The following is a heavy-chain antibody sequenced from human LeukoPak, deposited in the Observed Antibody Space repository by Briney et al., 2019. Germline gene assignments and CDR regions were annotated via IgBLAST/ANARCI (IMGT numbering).Heavy chain of an antibody. Sequence: ASVKVSCKASGYTFTCYYLHWVRQAPGQGLEWMGWIHPNSGGTNYAQKFQGRVTITRDTSISTAYMELSSLRSDDTAVYYCARLAAVPGWGQGTLVTVSS. J-gene: IGHJ1*01. CDR2: IHPNSGGT. D-gene: IGHD6-19*01. V-gene: IGHV1-2*02. CDR1: GYTFTCYY. CDR3: ARLAAVPG.